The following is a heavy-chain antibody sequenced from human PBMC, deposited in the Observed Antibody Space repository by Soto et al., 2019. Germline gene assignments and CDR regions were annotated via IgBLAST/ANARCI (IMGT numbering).Heavy chain of an antibody. D-gene: IGHD3-22*01. Sequence: EVRLVESGGGLVQPGGSLKLSCAASGFTFSSYWMTWVRQAPGKGLEWVANINQDGSEKYYMDSMKGRFTITRDNAKNSLLLQLNSLRAEDTAVYYCARDRGRPDLRDTHYYDSSDLDYGMDVWGQGTTVTVSS. J-gene: IGHJ6*02. CDR3: ARDRGRPDLRDTHYYDSSDLDYGMDV. V-gene: IGHV3-7*01. CDR2: INQDGSEK. CDR1: GFTFSSYW.